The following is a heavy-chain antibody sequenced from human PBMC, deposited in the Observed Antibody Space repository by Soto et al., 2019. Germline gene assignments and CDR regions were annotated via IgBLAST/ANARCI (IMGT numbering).Heavy chain of an antibody. CDR2: IIPLFGTT. Sequence: QVHLVQSGDEVKRPGSSVKVSCRASGGTFNTYGFNWVRQAPGQGLEWMGGIIPLFGTTTYAQNFQGRVTITADQSTTTAYMEMSGLTSEDTAVYFCARGGELAGWMPSDSWGQGTLVTVSS. CDR1: GGTFNTYG. CDR3: ARGGELAGWMPSDS. D-gene: IGHD6-19*01. J-gene: IGHJ4*02. V-gene: IGHV1-69*01.